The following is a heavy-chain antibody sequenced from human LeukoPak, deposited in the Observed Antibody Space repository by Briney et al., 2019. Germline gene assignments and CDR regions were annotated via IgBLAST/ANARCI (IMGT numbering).Heavy chain of an antibody. D-gene: IGHD1-14*01. J-gene: IGHJ4*02. CDR1: GYTFTSYG. Sequence: ASVKVSCKASGYTFTSYGMSWVRQAPGQGLEWMGWISAYNGHTDYAQKVQGRVTMTTDTSTSTAYMELRSLRSDDTAVYYCARDQDINRGFFQPGGYWGQGTLVTVSS. CDR3: ARDQDINRGFFQPGGY. CDR2: ISAYNGHT. V-gene: IGHV1-18*01.